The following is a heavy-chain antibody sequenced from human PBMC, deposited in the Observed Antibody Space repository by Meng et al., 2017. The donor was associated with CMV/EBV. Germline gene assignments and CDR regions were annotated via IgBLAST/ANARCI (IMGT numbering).Heavy chain of an antibody. CDR3: AHGWRYADDFWSGYWVESVYYFDY. J-gene: IGHJ4*02. V-gene: IGHV2-5*01. Sequence: SGPTLVKPTQTLTLTCTFSGFSLSTSGVGVGWIRQPPGKALEWLALIYWNDDKRYSPSLKSRLTITKDTSKNQVVLTMTNMDPVDTATYYCAHGWRYADDFWSGYWVESVYYFDYWGQGTLVTVSS. D-gene: IGHD3-3*01. CDR2: IYWNDDK. CDR1: GFSLSTSGVG.